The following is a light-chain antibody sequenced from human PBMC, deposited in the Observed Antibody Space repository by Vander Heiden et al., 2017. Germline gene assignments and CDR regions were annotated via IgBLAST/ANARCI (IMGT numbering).Light chain of an antibody. CDR1: QNFGSN. J-gene: IGKJ4*01. V-gene: IGKV3-15*01. CDR2: DPS. Sequence: EIETTQSPATLSVSTGERAPLPCRASQNFGSNLAWYQPKPGQAPWLLIYDPSPRATGVPTRFSGSGSGAEFTLTISSLQSEDCAVYFCQQYNKWPLTFGGGTKVEI. CDR3: QQYNKWPLT.